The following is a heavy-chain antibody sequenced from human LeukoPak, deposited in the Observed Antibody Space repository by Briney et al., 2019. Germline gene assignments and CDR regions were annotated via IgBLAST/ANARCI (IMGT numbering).Heavy chain of an antibody. CDR3: ARVEILIVGATLGAFDI. CDR1: GYTFTSYG. J-gene: IGHJ3*02. Sequence: GASVKVSCKASGYTFTSYGISWVRQAPGQGLEWMGWISAYNGNTNYAQKLQGRVTMTTDTSTSTAYMELRSLRSDDTAVYYCARVEILIVGATLGAFDIWGQGTMVTVSS. CDR2: ISAYNGNT. D-gene: IGHD1-26*01. V-gene: IGHV1-18*01.